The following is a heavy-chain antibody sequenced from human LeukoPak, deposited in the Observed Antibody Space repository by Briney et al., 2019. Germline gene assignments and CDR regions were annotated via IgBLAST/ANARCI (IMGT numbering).Heavy chain of an antibody. CDR2: MSASGSHT. CDR3: AKVRSGNNYYFDY. CDR1: GFIFSDFA. Sequence: GGSLRLSCAASGFIFSDFAMSWVRQAPGKGLEWVSGMSASGSHTHSADFVKGRFTISRDNFKNTLYLQMNGLRVEDTAVYYCAKVRSGNNYYFDYWGQGTLVTVSS. J-gene: IGHJ4*02. D-gene: IGHD1/OR15-1a*01. V-gene: IGHV3-23*01.